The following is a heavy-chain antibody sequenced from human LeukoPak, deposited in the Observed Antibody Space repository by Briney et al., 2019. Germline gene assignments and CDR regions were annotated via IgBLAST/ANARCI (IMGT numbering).Heavy chain of an antibody. J-gene: IGHJ4*02. Sequence: GASVKVSCKASGYTFTSYGISWVRQAPGQGLEWMGWISAYNGNTNYAQKLQGRVTMTTDTSTSTAYMELRSLRSDDTAVYYCAREIILRYCSSTSCPYFDYWGQGTLVTVSS. CDR1: GYTFTSYG. CDR2: ISAYNGNT. D-gene: IGHD2-2*01. CDR3: AREIILRYCSSTSCPYFDY. V-gene: IGHV1-18*01.